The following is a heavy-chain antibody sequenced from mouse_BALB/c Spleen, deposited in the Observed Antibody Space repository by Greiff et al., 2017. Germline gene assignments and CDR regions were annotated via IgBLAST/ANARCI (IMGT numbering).Heavy chain of an antibody. CDR1: GFTFSSYG. CDR2: ISSGGSYT. Sequence: DVKLVESGGDLVKPGGSLKLSCAASGFTFSSYGMSWVRQTPDKRLEWVATISSGGSYTYYPDSVKGRFTISRDNAKNTLYLQMSSLKSEDTAMYYCARHVDGSSWDYFDYWGQGTTLTVSS. J-gene: IGHJ2*01. CDR3: ARHVDGSSWDYFDY. V-gene: IGHV5-6*02. D-gene: IGHD1-1*01.